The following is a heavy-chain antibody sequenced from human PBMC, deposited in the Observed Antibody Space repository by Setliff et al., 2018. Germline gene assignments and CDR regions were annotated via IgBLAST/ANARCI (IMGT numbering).Heavy chain of an antibody. Sequence: PGGSLRLSCAASGFTFSGSAMHWVRQASGKGLEWVGRIRSKAYGGTTEYAASVKGRFTISRDDSKSIAYLQMNSLKTEDTAVYYCTRDSYYNFWSGYYKGASHYYMDVWGKGTTVTVPS. CDR2: IRSKAYGGTT. J-gene: IGHJ6*03. D-gene: IGHD3-3*01. CDR1: GFTFSGSA. V-gene: IGHV3-49*04. CDR3: TRDSYYNFWSGYYKGASHYYMDV.